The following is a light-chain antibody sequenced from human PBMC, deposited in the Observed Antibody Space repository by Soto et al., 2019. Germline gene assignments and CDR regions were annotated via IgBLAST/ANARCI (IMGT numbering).Light chain of an antibody. V-gene: IGKV3-11*01. CDR1: QSVSSN. J-gene: IGKJ1*01. CDR3: QQRSNWPPT. CDR2: DAS. Sequence: MVLTQSPATLSLSPGERATLSCRASQSVSSNLAWYQQKPGQAPRLLIYDASNRATGILARFSGSGSGTDFTLTISSLEPEDFAVYYCQQRSNWPPTFGQGTKVEIK.